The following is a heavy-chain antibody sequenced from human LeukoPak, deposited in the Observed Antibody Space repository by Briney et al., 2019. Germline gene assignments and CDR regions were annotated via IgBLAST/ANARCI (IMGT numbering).Heavy chain of an antibody. Sequence: SETLSLTCTVSGGSISSGSYYWSWIRQPAGKGLEWIGRIYTSGSTNYNPSLKSRVTISVDTSKNQFSLKLSSVTAADTAVYSCARDPXXXXXXXXYXYMDXWGKGTTVTXXS. J-gene: IGHJ6*03. CDR2: IYTSGST. CDR1: GGSISSGSYY. V-gene: IGHV4-61*02. CDR3: ARDPXXXXXXXXYXYMDX.